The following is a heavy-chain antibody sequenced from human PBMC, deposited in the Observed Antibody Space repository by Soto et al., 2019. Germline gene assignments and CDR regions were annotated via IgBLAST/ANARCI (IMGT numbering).Heavy chain of an antibody. Sequence: SETLSLTCAVYGGSVSGYYWSWIRQPPGKGLEWIGEINHSGSTNYNPSLKSRVTISVDTSKNQFSLKLSSVTAADTAVYYCARTTADYYYYYMDVWGKGTTVTVSS. CDR2: INHSGST. J-gene: IGHJ6*03. CDR1: GGSVSGYY. D-gene: IGHD4-17*01. V-gene: IGHV4-34*01. CDR3: ARTTADYYYYYMDV.